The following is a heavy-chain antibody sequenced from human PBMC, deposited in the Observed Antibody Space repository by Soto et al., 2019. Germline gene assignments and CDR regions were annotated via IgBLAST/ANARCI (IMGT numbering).Heavy chain of an antibody. CDR1: GGSFTSNHW. CDR2: IYRTGST. V-gene: IGHV4-4*02. Sequence: XETLSLTCSVSGGSFTSNHWWTWVRQPPGQGLEWIGEIYRTGSTNYNPSLKSRVTISLDKSENQFSLKVTPLTAADTAVYYCASRDPGTSVDYWGQGTLVTVSS. D-gene: IGHD1-7*01. CDR3: ASRDPGTSVDY. J-gene: IGHJ4*02.